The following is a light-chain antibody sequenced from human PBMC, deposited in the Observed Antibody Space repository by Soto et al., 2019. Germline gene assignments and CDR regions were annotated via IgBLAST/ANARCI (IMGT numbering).Light chain of an antibody. J-gene: IGLJ1*01. Sequence: QSALTPPASVSGSPGQAINLSCTGTSSDVGSYNLVSWYQQPPGKAPQLMIYEGRKRPSGVSNRFSGSKSGDTASLTISGLQAEDEADYYCCSYAGSKDYVFGAGTKVTVL. V-gene: IGLV2-23*01. CDR3: CSYAGSKDYV. CDR1: SSDVGSYNL. CDR2: EGR.